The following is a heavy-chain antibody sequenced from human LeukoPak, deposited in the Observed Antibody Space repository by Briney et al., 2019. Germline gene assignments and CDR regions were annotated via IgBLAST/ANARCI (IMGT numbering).Heavy chain of an antibody. D-gene: IGHD6-19*01. CDR1: GGTFSSYT. J-gene: IGHJ5*02. Sequence: ASVKVSCKASGGTFSSYTISWVRQAPGQGLEWMGRIIPTLGIANYAQKFQGRVTITADKSTSTAYMELSSLRSEDTAVYYCARVAAVAGTPLRWFDPWGQGTLVTVSS. V-gene: IGHV1-69*02. CDR2: IIPTLGIA. CDR3: ARVAAVAGTPLRWFDP.